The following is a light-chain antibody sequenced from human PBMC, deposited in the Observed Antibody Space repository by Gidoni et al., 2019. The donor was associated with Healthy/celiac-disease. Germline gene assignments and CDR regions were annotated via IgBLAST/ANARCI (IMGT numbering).Light chain of an antibody. V-gene: IGKV1-13*02. J-gene: IGKJ3*01. Sequence: AIQLTQSPSSLSASVGDRVTITCRASQGISSALAWYQQKPGKAPKLLIYDASSLESGVPSRFSGSGSGTDFTLTISSLQPEDFATYYCQQFNSYPLFTFGPXTKVDIK. CDR1: QGISSA. CDR2: DAS. CDR3: QQFNSYPLFT.